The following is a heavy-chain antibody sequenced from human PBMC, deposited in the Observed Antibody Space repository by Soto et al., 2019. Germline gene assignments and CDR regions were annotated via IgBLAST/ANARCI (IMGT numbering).Heavy chain of an antibody. CDR3: ARSGVTFGGVV. CDR1: GYSISSGYY. CDR2: IYHSGST. D-gene: IGHD3-16*01. Sequence: SETLSLTCTVSGYSISSGYYWGWIRQPPGEGLEWIGFIYHSGSTSYNPSLKSRVTMSVDTSKNQFPLRLTSVTVADTAVYYCARSGVTFGGVVWGQGIPVTVSS. J-gene: IGHJ1*01. V-gene: IGHV4-38-2*02.